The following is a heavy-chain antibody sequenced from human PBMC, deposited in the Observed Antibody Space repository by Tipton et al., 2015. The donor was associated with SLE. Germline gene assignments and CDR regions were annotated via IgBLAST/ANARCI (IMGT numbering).Heavy chain of an antibody. CDR2: IYHSGST. J-gene: IGHJ3*01. CDR1: GGSISGDH. V-gene: IGHV4-59*12. Sequence: GLVKPSETLSLTCTVSGGSISGDHWTWIRQPPGKGLEWIGYIYHSGSTDYNPSLKRRVTISADRSQNQISLKLTSVTAADTAMYYCARGPNDAFDVWGPGTMVSVSS. CDR3: ARGPNDAFDV.